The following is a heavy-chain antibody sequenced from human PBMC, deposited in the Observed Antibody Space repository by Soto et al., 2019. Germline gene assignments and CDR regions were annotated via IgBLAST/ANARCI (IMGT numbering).Heavy chain of an antibody. Sequence: QVQLVESGGGVVQPGRSLRLSCAASGFTFSSYGMHWVRQAPGKGLEWVAVISYDGSNKYYADSVKGRFTISRDNSKNPLYLQMNSLRAEDTAVYYCAKDGGYCSGGSCRKYGMDVWGQGTTVTVSS. J-gene: IGHJ6*02. D-gene: IGHD2-15*01. CDR2: ISYDGSNK. V-gene: IGHV3-30*18. CDR3: AKDGGYCSGGSCRKYGMDV. CDR1: GFTFSSYG.